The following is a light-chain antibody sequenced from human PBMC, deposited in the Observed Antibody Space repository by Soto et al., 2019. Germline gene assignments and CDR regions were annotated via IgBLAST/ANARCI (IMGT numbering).Light chain of an antibody. CDR3: QQYGSSGT. J-gene: IGKJ1*01. CDR1: QPISYRS. CDR2: GAS. V-gene: IGKV3-20*01. Sequence: IVLTQSPGTMSLSPGAGATLSCRASQPISYRSLAWCQHTPGRAPRLLIYGASSRATGIPDRFSGSGSGTDFTLTISRLEPEDFAVDDCQQYGSSGTFGQGTKVDIK.